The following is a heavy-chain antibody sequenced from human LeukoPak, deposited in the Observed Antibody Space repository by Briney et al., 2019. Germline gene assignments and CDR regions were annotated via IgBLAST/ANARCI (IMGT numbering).Heavy chain of an antibody. CDR3: ARAIVGFDAFDI. Sequence: GGSLRLSCAASGFTFSNAWMSWVRQAPGKGLEWVSSISSSSSYIYYADSVKGRFTISRDNAKNSLYLQMNSLRAEDTAVYYCARAIVGFDAFDIWGQGTMVTVPS. CDR1: GFTFSNAW. J-gene: IGHJ3*02. CDR2: ISSSSSYI. V-gene: IGHV3-21*01. D-gene: IGHD2-21*01.